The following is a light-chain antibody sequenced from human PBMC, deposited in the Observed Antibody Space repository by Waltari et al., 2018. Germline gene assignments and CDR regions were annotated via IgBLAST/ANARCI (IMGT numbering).Light chain of an antibody. J-gene: IGKJ5*01. CDR1: QSVLYNSNNKNY. CDR2: WAS. CDR3: QQYYSAPIT. Sequence: DIVMTQSPDSLAVSLGERATINCKSSQSVLYNSNNKNYLAWYQQKPGQPPKLLIYWASTREIGVPDRFSGSGSGTDFTLTISSLQAEDVAVYYCQQYYSAPITFGQGTRLEIK. V-gene: IGKV4-1*01.